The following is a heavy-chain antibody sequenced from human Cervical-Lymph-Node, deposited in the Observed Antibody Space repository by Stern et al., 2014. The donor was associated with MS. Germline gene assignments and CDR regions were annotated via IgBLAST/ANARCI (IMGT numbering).Heavy chain of an antibody. Sequence: QVQLVQSGAEVKKPGASVKVSCKASGYTLSEISMHWVRQAPGKGLEWMGGFDPEHGETRYAQKFQGRVAMAEGRSTDTAYMELSSLRSEDTAVYYCATHRGRVTYYYGMDVWGQGTTVTVSS. CDR1: GYTLSEIS. CDR2: FDPEHGET. V-gene: IGHV1-24*01. D-gene: IGHD2-21*02. CDR3: ATHRGRVTYYYGMDV. J-gene: IGHJ6*02.